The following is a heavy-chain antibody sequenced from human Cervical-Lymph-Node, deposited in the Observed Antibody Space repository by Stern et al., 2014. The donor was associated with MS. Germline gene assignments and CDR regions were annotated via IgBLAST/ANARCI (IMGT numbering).Heavy chain of an antibody. V-gene: IGHV4-31*03. J-gene: IGHJ4*02. CDR1: GGPISSAGYY. CDR3: ARDHGGNSGASD. CDR2: IYYTGST. Sequence: VQLVESGPGLVKPSQTLSLTCTVSGGPISSAGYYWSWIRQHPGKGLEWIGYIYYTGSTYYNPSLKSRVTISVDTSKNQFSLKLSSVTAADTAVYYCARDHGGNSGASDWGQGTLVTVSS. D-gene: IGHD4-23*01.